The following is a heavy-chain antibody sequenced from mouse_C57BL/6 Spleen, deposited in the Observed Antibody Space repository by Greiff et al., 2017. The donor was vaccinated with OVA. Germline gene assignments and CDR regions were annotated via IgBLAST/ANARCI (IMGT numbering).Heavy chain of an antibody. CDR3: TRIGGFDY. V-gene: IGHV1-15*01. CDR2: IDPETGGT. CDR1: GYTFTDYE. Sequence: VQLQQSGAELVRPGASVTLSCKASGYTFTDYEMHWVKQTPVHGLEWIGAIDPETGGTAYNQKFKGKAILTADKSSSTAYMELRRLTSEDSCVYYCTRIGGFDYWGQGTTPTVSS. D-gene: IGHD2-14*01. J-gene: IGHJ2*01.